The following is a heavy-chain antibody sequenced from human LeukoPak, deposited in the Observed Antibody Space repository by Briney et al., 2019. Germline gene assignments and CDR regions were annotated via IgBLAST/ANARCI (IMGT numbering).Heavy chain of an antibody. J-gene: IGHJ6*02. CDR3: ARIPYYYDSSGYLEYYYYGMDV. CDR2: IIPILGIA. Sequence: ASVKVSCKASGGTFSSYAISWVRQAPGQGLEWMGRIIPILGIANYAQKFQGRVTITADKSTSTAYMELSSLRSEDTAVYYCARIPYYYDSSGYLEYYYYGMDVWGQGTTVTVSS. D-gene: IGHD3-22*01. V-gene: IGHV1-69*04. CDR1: GGTFSSYA.